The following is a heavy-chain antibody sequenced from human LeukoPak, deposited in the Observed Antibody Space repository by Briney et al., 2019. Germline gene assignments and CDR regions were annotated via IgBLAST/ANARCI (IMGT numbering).Heavy chain of an antibody. V-gene: IGHV3-49*03. CDR3: RGGYDFWSGYYGPYFDY. D-gene: IGHD3-3*01. CDR2: IRSKAYGGTT. Sequence: GGSLRLSCTASGFTFGDYAMSWFRQAPGKGLEWVGFIRSKAYGGTTEYAASVKGRFTISRDDSKSIAYLQMNSLKTEDTAVYYCRGGYDFWSGYYGPYFDYWGQGTLVTVSS. CDR1: GFTFGDYA. J-gene: IGHJ4*02.